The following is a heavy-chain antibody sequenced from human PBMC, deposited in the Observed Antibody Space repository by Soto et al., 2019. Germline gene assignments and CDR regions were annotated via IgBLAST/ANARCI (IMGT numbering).Heavy chain of an antibody. D-gene: IGHD6-13*01. CDR1: GFTFSSYG. CDR2: IWYDGSNI. V-gene: IGHV3-33*01. CDR3: ARDDDIAAAGTFDY. J-gene: IGHJ4*02. Sequence: GGSLRLSCAASGFTFSSYGMHWVRQAPGKGLEWVAVIWYDGSNIYYADSVKGRFTISRDNSKNTLYLQMNSLRAEDTAVYYCARDDDIAAAGTFDYWGQGTLVTVSS.